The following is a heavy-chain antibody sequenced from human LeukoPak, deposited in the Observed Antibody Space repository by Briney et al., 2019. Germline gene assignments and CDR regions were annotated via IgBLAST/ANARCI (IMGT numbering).Heavy chain of an antibody. V-gene: IGHV3-7*01. CDR3: VREGKWEMTTTTGSFDY. J-gene: IGHJ4*02. D-gene: IGHD5-24*01. CDR1: GFTFSNYW. CDR2: IKEDGGEK. Sequence: SGGSLRPSCAASGFTFSNYWMNWVRQAPEKGLEWVANIKEDGGEKYNVDSVKSRFTISRDNAENSLYLQMNSLRAEDTAVYYCVREGKWEMTTTTGSFDYWGQGTVVSVSS.